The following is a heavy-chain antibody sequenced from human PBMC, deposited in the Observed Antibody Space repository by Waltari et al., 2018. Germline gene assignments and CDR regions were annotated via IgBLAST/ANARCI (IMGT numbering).Heavy chain of an antibody. J-gene: IGHJ4*02. CDR3: ARVVGSTSCPDY. CDR1: GFTFSSYA. V-gene: IGHV3-23*03. Sequence: EVQLLESGGGLVQPGGSLRLSCAASGFTFSSYAMSWVRQAPGKGLEWVSVIYSGGSTYYADSVKGRFTISRDNAKNSLDLQMNSLRAEDTAVYFCARVVGSTSCPDYWGQGTLVTVSS. D-gene: IGHD2-2*01. CDR2: IYSGGST.